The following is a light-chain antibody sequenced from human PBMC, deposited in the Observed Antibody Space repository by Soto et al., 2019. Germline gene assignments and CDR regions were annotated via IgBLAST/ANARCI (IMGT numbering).Light chain of an antibody. J-gene: IGKJ5*01. CDR3: HQYDNWPKT. CDR1: QSVSSN. V-gene: IGKV3-15*01. Sequence: EVVVTQSPATLSVSPGERATLSCRASQSVSSNLAWYQQKPGQAPRLLIYGASTRATGIPARFSGSGSGTEFTLTISSLQSEDFAVYYCHQYDNWPKTFGQGTRLEMK. CDR2: GAS.